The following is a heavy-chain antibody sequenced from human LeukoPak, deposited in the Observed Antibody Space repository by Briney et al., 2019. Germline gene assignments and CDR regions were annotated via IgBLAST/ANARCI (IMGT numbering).Heavy chain of an antibody. J-gene: IGHJ4*02. CDR3: ARGGGYSNGFDY. V-gene: IGHV3-66*02. Sequence: GGSLRLSCTASGLTVSSNYMSWARQAPGKGLEWVSVIYSGGSTYYADSVKGRFTISRDNSKNTLYLQMNSLRAEDTAVYYCARGGGYSNGFDYWGQGTLVTVSS. CDR2: IYSGGST. D-gene: IGHD5-18*01. CDR1: GLTVSSNY.